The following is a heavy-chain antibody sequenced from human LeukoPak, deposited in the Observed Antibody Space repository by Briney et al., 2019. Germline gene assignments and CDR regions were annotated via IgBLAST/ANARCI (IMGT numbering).Heavy chain of an antibody. D-gene: IGHD6-13*01. V-gene: IGHV1-18*01. CDR3: ARAGYSSSWYVGEFDY. J-gene: IGHJ4*02. CDR2: ISAYNGNT. Sequence: APVKVSCKASGYTFTSYGISWVRQAPGQGLEWMGWISAYNGNTNYAQKLQGRVTMTTDTSTSTAYMELRSLRSDDTAVYYCARAGYSSSWYVGEFDYWGQGTLVTVSS. CDR1: GYTFTSYG.